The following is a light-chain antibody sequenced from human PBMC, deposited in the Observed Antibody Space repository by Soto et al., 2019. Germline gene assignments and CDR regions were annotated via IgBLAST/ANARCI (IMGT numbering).Light chain of an antibody. CDR1: SSDVGSYNL. CDR2: EVS. J-gene: IGLJ2*01. V-gene: IGLV2-23*02. Sequence: QSALTQPASVSGSPGQSITITCTGTSSDVGSYNLVSWYQQHPGKAPKLMIYEVSKRPSGGSNRFSGSKSGNTASLPISGLQAEDEADYYCCSYAGSSTFVFGGGTQLTVL. CDR3: CSYAGSSTFV.